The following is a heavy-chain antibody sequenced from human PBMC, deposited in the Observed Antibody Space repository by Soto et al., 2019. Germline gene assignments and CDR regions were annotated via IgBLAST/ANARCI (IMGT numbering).Heavy chain of an antibody. Sequence: GGSLRLSCAASGFTFDDYAMYWVRQAPGKGLEWVSGISWNGGSIGYADSVKGRFTISRDNAKNSLYLQMNSLRAEDTALYYCAKALVPAAPIRLCYMDVWGKGTTVTVSS. CDR2: ISWNGGSI. CDR1: GFTFDDYA. D-gene: IGHD2-2*01. J-gene: IGHJ6*03. V-gene: IGHV3-9*01. CDR3: AKALVPAAPIRLCYMDV.